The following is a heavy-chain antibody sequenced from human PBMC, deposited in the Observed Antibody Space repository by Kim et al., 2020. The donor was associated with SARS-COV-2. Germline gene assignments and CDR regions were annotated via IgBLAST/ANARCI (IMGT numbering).Heavy chain of an antibody. CDR3: AREDSSGYYYEFDY. Sequence: AQKFQGRVTMTRNTSISTAYMELSSLRSEDTAVYYCAREDSSGYYYEFDYWGQGTLVTVSS. D-gene: IGHD3-22*01. V-gene: IGHV1-8*01. J-gene: IGHJ4*02.